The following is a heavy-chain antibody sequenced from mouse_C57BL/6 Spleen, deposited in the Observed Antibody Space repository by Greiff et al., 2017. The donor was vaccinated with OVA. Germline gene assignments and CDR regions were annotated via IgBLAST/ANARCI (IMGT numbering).Heavy chain of an antibody. J-gene: IGHJ2*01. CDR1: GYTFTDYE. CDR2: IDPENSGT. CDR3: ARYSNQVSFDY. D-gene: IGHD2-2*01. Sequence: QVQLQQSGAELVRPGASVTLSCKASGYTFTDYEMHWVKQTPGQGLEWIGAIDPENSGTGYNQKFKGKAILTADKSSSTAYMELRSLTSEDSAVYYCARYSNQVSFDYWGQGTTLTVSS. V-gene: IGHV1-15*01.